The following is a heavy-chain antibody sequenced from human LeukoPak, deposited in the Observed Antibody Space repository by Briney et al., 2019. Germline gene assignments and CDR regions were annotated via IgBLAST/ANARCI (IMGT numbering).Heavy chain of an antibody. CDR3: AKQDCSGGSCYSGDYFDY. Sequence: PGGSLRLSCAATGFTFNNYGMHWVRQTPGKGLEWLTFIRYDGSNKYYADSVKGRFTISRDNSKNTLYLQMNSLTAEDTAVYFCAKQDCSGGSCYSGDYFDYWGQGALVTVSS. J-gene: IGHJ4*02. CDR1: GFTFNNYG. D-gene: IGHD2-15*01. CDR2: IRYDGSNK. V-gene: IGHV3-30*02.